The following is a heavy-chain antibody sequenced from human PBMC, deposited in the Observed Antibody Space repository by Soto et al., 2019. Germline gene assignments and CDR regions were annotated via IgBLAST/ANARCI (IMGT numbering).Heavy chain of an antibody. J-gene: IGHJ4*02. CDR3: ARAYDILTRYFDC. CDR1: GFIFRSYG. V-gene: IGHV3-33*01. D-gene: IGHD3-9*01. Sequence: QVQLVESGGDVVQPGRSLRLSCAASGFIFRSYGMHWVRQAPGKGLEWVAAIWHDGTKKYYADSVTGRFTISRDNSKNTLYLQMNSLRDEDTAVYYCARAYDILTRYFDCWGQGTLVAVSS. CDR2: IWHDGTKK.